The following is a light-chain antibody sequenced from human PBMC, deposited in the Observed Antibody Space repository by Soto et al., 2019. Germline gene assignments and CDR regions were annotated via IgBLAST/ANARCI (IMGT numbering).Light chain of an antibody. CDR1: QTVGNS. CDR2: SAS. Sequence: DTVLTQSPDTLSVSPGDRATLSCRASQTVGNSLAWYQQKPGQAPSLLLHSASTRATGVPVRFSGSGFGTEFTPTISSLQSEDSAIYYCQQYNHWPPITFGPGTRLENK. J-gene: IGKJ5*01. CDR3: QQYNHWPPIT. V-gene: IGKV3-15*01.